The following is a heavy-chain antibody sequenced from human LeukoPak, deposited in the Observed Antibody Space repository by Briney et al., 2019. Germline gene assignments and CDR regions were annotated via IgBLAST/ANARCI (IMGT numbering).Heavy chain of an antibody. Sequence: GGSLRLSCAASGFAFSRYWMSWVRQAPGKGLEWVANIKQDGSEKYFVDSVEGRFTISRDNAKSSVYLQMNSLRAEDTAVYYCASYFWSGTSNWFDPRGQGTLVTVSS. CDR1: GFAFSRYW. J-gene: IGHJ5*02. CDR2: IKQDGSEK. CDR3: ASYFWSGTSNWFDP. V-gene: IGHV3-7*01. D-gene: IGHD3-3*01.